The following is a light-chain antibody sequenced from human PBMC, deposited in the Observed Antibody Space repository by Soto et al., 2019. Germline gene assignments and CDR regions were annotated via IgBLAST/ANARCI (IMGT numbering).Light chain of an antibody. J-gene: IGLJ3*02. CDR2: DVS. CDR3: CSYAGNSLWV. V-gene: IGLV2-11*01. CDR1: SSDVGGYNY. Sequence: QSALTQPRSVSGSPGQSVTISCTGTSSDVGGYNYVSWYQQHPGKAPKLMIYDVSKWPSGVPDRLSGSKSGNTASLTISGLQAEDEADYYCCSYAGNSLWVFGGGTQLTVL.